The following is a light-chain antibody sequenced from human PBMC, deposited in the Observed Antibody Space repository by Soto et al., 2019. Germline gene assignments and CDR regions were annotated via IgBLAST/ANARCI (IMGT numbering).Light chain of an antibody. V-gene: IGLV2-14*03. Sequence: QSVLTQPASVSGSPGQSITISCTGTSSDVGGYDYVSWHQQHPGKAPKLLIYDVNYRPSGVSNRFSGSKSGDTASLTISGLQAEDEADYYCSSFTSSTTLVFGGGTKVTVL. CDR1: SSDVGGYDY. CDR3: SSFTSSTTLV. CDR2: DVN. J-gene: IGLJ2*01.